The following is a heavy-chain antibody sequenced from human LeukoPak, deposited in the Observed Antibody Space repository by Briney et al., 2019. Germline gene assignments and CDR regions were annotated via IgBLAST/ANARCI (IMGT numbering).Heavy chain of an antibody. CDR1: GFTVSSYE. Sequence: GGSLRLSRAGSGFTVSSYEINWVRQAPGKGLEWVSFSATDSTTYYADSVKGRFTLSRDNAKNSLYLQMNSLRAEDTAVYYCATSLSGWGTYHDMDVWGKGTTVTISS. CDR2: SATDSTT. V-gene: IGHV3-48*03. J-gene: IGHJ6*03. D-gene: IGHD6-19*01. CDR3: ATSLSGWGTYHDMDV.